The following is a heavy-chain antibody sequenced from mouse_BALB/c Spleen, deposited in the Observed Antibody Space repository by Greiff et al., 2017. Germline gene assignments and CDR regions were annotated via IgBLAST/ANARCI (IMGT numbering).Heavy chain of an antibody. CDR2: ISYSGST. Sequence: EVQLQESGPGLVKPSQSLSLTCTVTGYSITSDYAWNWIRQFPGNKLEWMGYISYSGSTSYNPSLKSRISITRDTSKNQFFLQLNSVTTEDTATYYCARIYYGSSYDWYFDVWGAGTTVTVSS. V-gene: IGHV3-2*02. J-gene: IGHJ1*01. CDR3: ARIYYGSSYDWYFDV. D-gene: IGHD1-1*01. CDR1: GYSITSDYA.